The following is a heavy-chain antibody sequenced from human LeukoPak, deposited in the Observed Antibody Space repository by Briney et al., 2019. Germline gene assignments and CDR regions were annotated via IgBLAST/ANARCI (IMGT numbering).Heavy chain of an antibody. D-gene: IGHD3-22*01. V-gene: IGHV3-23*01. Sequence: GGSLRLSCAASGFTFSSYAMSWVRQAPGKGLEWVSAISGSGGSTYYADSVKGRFTISRDNSKNTLYLQMNSLRAGDTAVYYCAKHGITMIVVVIYYGMDVWGQGTTVTVSS. CDR1: GFTFSSYA. CDR3: AKHGITMIVVVIYYGMDV. CDR2: ISGSGGST. J-gene: IGHJ6*02.